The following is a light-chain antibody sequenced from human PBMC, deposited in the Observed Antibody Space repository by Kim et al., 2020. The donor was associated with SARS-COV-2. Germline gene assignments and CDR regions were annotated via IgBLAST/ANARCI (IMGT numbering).Light chain of an antibody. CDR3: NSRDNSGDHVV. CDR1: SLRTYY. J-gene: IGLJ2*01. CDR2: GKN. V-gene: IGLV3-19*01. Sequence: AWGQTVRITCQGDSLRTYYASWYQQKPGQAPILLIYGKNNRPSGIPDRFSGSSSGNTASLTVTGAQAVDEADYYCNSRDNSGDHVVFGGGTQLTVL.